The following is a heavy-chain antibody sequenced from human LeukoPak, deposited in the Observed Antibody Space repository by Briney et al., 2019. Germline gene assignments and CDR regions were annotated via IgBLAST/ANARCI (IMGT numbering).Heavy chain of an antibody. Sequence: PGGSLRLSCAASGFTFSSYGMHWVRQAPGKGLEWVAFIRYDGTNKYYADSVKGRFTISRDNSKNTLYLRLHSLRAEDTAVYSCAKDLSPMVGAKTFDYWGQGTLVTVSS. CDR3: AKDLSPMVGAKTFDY. J-gene: IGHJ4*02. D-gene: IGHD1-26*01. V-gene: IGHV3-30*02. CDR2: IRYDGTNK. CDR1: GFTFSSYG.